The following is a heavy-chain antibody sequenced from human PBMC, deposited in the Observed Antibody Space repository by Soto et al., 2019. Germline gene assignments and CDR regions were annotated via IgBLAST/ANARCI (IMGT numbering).Heavy chain of an antibody. D-gene: IGHD3-10*01. CDR1: GVTFSTYG. Sequence: DVQLLESGGGLVQWGGSLRLSCVTSGVTFSTYGMTWVRQAPGKGLEWVSYGGSGGSRYYAESVKGRFTISRDNSKNTLSLEMNRLSAEDTATYYCVKFRGRAYPYYSMDVWGKGTTVTVSS. CDR2: YGGSGGSR. J-gene: IGHJ6*03. CDR3: VKFRGRAYPYYSMDV. V-gene: IGHV3-23*01.